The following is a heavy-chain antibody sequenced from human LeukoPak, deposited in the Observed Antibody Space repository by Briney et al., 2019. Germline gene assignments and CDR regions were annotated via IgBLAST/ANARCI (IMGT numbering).Heavy chain of an antibody. CDR1: GFTLSSYS. J-gene: IGHJ4*02. D-gene: IGHD6-6*01. V-gene: IGHV3-21*04. CDR2: ISSSSYR. CDR3: AKDIGRSSSLLHFDY. Sequence: GGSLRLSCAASGFTLSSYSMNWVRQAPGKGLEWVSSISSSSYRYYADSVKGRFTISRDNAKNSLYLQMNSLRTEDTALYYCAKDIGRSSSLLHFDYWGQGALVTVSS.